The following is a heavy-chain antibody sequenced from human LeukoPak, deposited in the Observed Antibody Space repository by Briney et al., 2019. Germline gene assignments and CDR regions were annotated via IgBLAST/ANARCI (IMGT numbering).Heavy chain of an antibody. J-gene: IGHJ3*02. CDR1: GFSFRSHW. CDR2: IKPDGSDK. D-gene: IGHD5-24*01. V-gene: IGHV3-7*01. CDR3: ATISAQTFDI. Sequence: GGSLRLSCVGSGFSFRSHWVNWVRQSPGKGLEWVANIKPDGSDKYYVDSARGRFTVSRDNTKNSAFLQMNSLRAEDTAIYYCATISAQTFDIWGQGTLVSVSS.